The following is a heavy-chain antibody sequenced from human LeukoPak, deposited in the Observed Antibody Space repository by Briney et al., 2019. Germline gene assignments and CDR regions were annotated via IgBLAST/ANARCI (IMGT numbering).Heavy chain of an antibody. CDR3: ARQKWDRLTYYYYGMDV. CDR1: GYSFTNYW. Sequence: LEESLKISCQGSGYSFTNYWIAWVRQMPGKGLEWMGIIYPGDSDTRYSPSFQGQVTISADKSISTAYLQWSSLKASDTAMYYCARQKWDRLTYYYYGMDVWGQGTTVTVSS. CDR2: IYPGDSDT. D-gene: IGHD1-26*01. J-gene: IGHJ6*02. V-gene: IGHV5-51*01.